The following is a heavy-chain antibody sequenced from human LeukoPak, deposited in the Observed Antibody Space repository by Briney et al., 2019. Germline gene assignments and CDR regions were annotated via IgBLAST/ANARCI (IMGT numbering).Heavy chain of an antibody. CDR2: IYYSGST. J-gene: IGHJ6*03. CDR3: ARNYGGYYYYYMDV. D-gene: IGHD3-10*01. V-gene: IGHV4-59*01. Sequence: PSETLSLTCTVSGGSISSYYWSWIRQPPGKGLEWIGYIYYSGSTNYNPSLKSRVTISVDTSKNQFSLKLSSVTAADTAVYYCARNYGGYYYYYMDVWGKGTTVTVSS. CDR1: GGSISSYY.